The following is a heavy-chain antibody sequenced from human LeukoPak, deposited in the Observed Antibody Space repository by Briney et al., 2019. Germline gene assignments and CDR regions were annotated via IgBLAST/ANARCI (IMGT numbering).Heavy chain of an antibody. D-gene: IGHD3-10*01. CDR1: GYSCPTYG. CDR3: ARGGFDYYGTGRAFDV. Sequence: ASVKVSRKTSGYSCPTYGIRWVRQAPGKGLEWMGGISNDNGITNYAPQFQDRVTLDTDTYTSTTYMELRNLRSDDTAVYYCARGGFDYYGTGRAFDVWGQGTLVTVPS. V-gene: IGHV1-18*01. J-gene: IGHJ4*02. CDR2: ISNDNGIT.